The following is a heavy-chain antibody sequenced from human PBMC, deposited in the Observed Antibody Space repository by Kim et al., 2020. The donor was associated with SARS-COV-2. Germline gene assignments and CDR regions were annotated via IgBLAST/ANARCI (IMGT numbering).Heavy chain of an antibody. J-gene: IGHJ3*02. Sequence: NPPLKSRLTMSVDSSNNQFYFKLTSVTAADTAVYYCARSSSGYYYAGFDIWGQGTMVTVSS. CDR3: ARSSSGYYYAGFDI. V-gene: IGHV4-34*10. D-gene: IGHD3-22*01.